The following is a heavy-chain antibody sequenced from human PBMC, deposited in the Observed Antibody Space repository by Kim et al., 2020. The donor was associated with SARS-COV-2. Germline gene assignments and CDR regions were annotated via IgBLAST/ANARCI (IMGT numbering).Heavy chain of an antibody. CDR1: GFTFSSYG. D-gene: IGHD3-10*01. CDR2: IWYDGSNK. CDR3: ARPQYRGIGRYGMDV. V-gene: IGHV3-33*01. Sequence: GGSLRLSCAASGFTFSSYGMHWVRQAPGKGLEWVAVIWYDGSNKYYADSVKGRFTISRDNSKNTLYLQMNSLRAEDTAVYYCARPQYRGIGRYGMDVWGQGTTVTVSS. J-gene: IGHJ6*02.